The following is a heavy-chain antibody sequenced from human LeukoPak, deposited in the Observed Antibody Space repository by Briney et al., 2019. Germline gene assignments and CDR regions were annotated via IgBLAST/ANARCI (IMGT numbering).Heavy chain of an antibody. D-gene: IGHD5-18*01. CDR1: GYTFTGYY. Sequence: GSVKVSCKASGYTFTGYYMHWVRQAPGQGLEWMGWINLNSGGTNYAQKLQGRVTMTTDTSTSTAYMELRSLRSDDTAVYYCARDGLRGYSYGPAAGGFDYWGQGTLVTVSS. CDR2: INLNSGGT. CDR3: ARDGLRGYSYGPAAGGFDY. V-gene: IGHV1-2*02. J-gene: IGHJ4*02.